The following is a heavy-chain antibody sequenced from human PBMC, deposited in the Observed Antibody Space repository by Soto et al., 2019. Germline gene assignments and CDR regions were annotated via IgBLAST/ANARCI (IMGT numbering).Heavy chain of an antibody. CDR3: ARDNHYYGLGRLDP. Sequence: QVQLQESGPGLVKPSQTLSLTCTVSGVSISSGGYYWSWIRQHPGKCLEWIGYIYYSGDTYYNPSLKSRITISIDTSNNQFSLKLSSVTAADTAVYYCARDNHYYGLGRLDPWGQGTLVTVSS. D-gene: IGHD3-10*01. CDR1: GVSISSGGYY. V-gene: IGHV4-31*03. J-gene: IGHJ5*02. CDR2: IYYSGDT.